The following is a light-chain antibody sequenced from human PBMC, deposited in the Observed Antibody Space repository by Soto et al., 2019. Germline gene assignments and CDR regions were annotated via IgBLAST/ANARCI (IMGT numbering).Light chain of an antibody. Sequence: QSAPTQPASVSGSPGQSITISCSGTRSDVGGYNFLSWYQHHPGKAPKLMIYEVSNRPSGVSNRFSGSKSGNTASLTISGLQADDEADYYCSSYTSRATLVFGGGTKLTVL. CDR1: RSDVGGYNF. CDR2: EVS. V-gene: IGLV2-14*01. J-gene: IGLJ2*01. CDR3: SSYTSRATLV.